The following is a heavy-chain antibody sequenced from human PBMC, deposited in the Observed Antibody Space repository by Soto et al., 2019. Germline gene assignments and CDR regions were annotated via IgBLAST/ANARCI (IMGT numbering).Heavy chain of an antibody. D-gene: IGHD3-22*01. J-gene: IGHJ6*02. CDR3: ARGGYYDSSGSRNYYYYGMNV. CDR1: GYRFTSYG. Sequence: ASVKVSCKASGYRFTSYGINWVRQVPGQGLEWLGWISAYDGNTNYAQILQGRVSMTTDTSANTAYMELRSLRADDTAMYYCARGGYYDSSGSRNYYYYGMNVWGQGTTVTVSS. V-gene: IGHV1-18*01. CDR2: ISAYDGNT.